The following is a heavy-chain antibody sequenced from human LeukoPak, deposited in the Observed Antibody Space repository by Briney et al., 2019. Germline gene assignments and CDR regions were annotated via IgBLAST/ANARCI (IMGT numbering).Heavy chain of an antibody. J-gene: IGHJ4*02. CDR2: VSGSGAGT. D-gene: IGHD7-27*01. CDR1: GFTLSSYA. Sequence: TGGSLRLSCSASGFTLSSYAMSWVRQTPGRGLEWVSAVSGSGAGTYYADSVKGRFTISRDNSKDTLYLQMNSLRAEDTAVYYCAKEFVSGANFDDWGQGTLVTVSS. CDR3: AKEFVSGANFDD. V-gene: IGHV3-23*01.